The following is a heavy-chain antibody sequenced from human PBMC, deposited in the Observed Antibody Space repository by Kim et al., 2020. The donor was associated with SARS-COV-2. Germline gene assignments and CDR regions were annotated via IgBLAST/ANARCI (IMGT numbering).Heavy chain of an antibody. CDR2: INAGNGNT. D-gene: IGHD1-1*01. CDR3: AREETGNWKRAFGY. Sequence: ASVKVSCKASGYTFTSYAMHWVRQAPGQRLEWMGWINAGNGNTKYSQKFQGRVTITRDTSASTAYMELSSLRSEDTAVYYCAREETGNWKRAFGYWGQGTLVPVSS. V-gene: IGHV1-3*01. J-gene: IGHJ4*02. CDR1: GYTFTSYA.